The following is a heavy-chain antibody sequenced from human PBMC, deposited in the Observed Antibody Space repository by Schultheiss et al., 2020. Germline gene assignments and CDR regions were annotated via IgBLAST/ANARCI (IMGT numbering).Heavy chain of an antibody. Sequence: SATLSLTCTVSGGSISSGGYYWSWIRQHPGKGLEWIGYIYYSGSTYYNPSLKSRVTISVDTSKNQFSLKLSSVTAADTAVYYCARTIVVVTGRYFDYWGQGTLVTVSS. D-gene: IGHD3-22*01. CDR2: IYYSGST. CDR3: ARTIVVVTGRYFDY. J-gene: IGHJ4*02. V-gene: IGHV4-31*03. CDR1: GGSISSGGYY.